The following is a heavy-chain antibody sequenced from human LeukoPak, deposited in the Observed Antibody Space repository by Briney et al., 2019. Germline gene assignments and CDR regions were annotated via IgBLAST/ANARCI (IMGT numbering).Heavy chain of an antibody. CDR3: ARDLAYSRLDY. CDR1: GFTFSSYW. J-gene: IGHJ4*02. D-gene: IGHD5-18*01. V-gene: IGHV3-7*01. CDR2: INPDGNKK. Sequence: PGGSLRLSCAASGFTFSSYWMHWVRQAPGKGLVWVASINPDGNKKYSADSVKGRFTISRDNAENSLYLQMNSLRVEDTAFYYCARDLAYSRLDYWGQGMLVTVTS.